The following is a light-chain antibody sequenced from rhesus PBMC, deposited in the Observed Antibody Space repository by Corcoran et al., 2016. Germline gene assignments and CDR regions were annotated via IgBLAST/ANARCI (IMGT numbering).Light chain of an antibody. CDR2: AAS. CDR1: PNIYSN. Sequence: DIQMTPSPSALSASVGDRVTISCRASPNIYSNLAWYQQKPGKAPNLLIYAASSLQTGIPSRFSGNGSGTDFTLTISSLQPEDSAAYYCQHYYANPYSFGQGTKVEIK. CDR3: QHYYANPYS. V-gene: IGKV1S12*01. J-gene: IGKJ2*01.